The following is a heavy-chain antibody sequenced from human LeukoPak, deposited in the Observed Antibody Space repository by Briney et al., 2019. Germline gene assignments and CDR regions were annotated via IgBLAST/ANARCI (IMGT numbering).Heavy chain of an antibody. J-gene: IGHJ6*03. Sequence: SETLSLTCSVSGDTISTSDHYWGWIRQPPGNGLEWIGSIYYTGNTYYNPSLKSRVAISVDTSKNQFSLKLSSVTAADTAVYYCVRHQEGMVRGVLYYMDVWGTGTTVTISS. CDR2: IYYTGNT. CDR1: GDTISTSDHY. CDR3: VRHQEGMVRGVLYYMDV. D-gene: IGHD3-10*01. V-gene: IGHV4-39*01.